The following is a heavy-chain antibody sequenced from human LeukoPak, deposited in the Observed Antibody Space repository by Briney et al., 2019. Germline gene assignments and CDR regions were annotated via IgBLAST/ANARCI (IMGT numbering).Heavy chain of an antibody. Sequence: SETLCLTCTVSGGSISSYYWSWIRQPPGKGLEWIGYIYYSGSTNYNPSLKSRVTISVDTSKNQFSLKLSSVTAADTAVYYCASLHSSGYYDYWGQGTLVTVSS. CDR1: GGSISSYY. D-gene: IGHD3-22*01. V-gene: IGHV4-59*01. CDR2: IYYSGST. J-gene: IGHJ4*02. CDR3: ASLHSSGYYDY.